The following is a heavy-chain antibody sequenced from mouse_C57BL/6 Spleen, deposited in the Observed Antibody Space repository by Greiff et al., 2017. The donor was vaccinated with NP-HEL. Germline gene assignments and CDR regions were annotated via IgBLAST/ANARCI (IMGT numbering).Heavy chain of an antibody. CDR1: GYTFTSSW. CDR2: LDPSDSYT. J-gene: IGHJ2*01. D-gene: IGHD2-4*01. V-gene: IGHV1-69*01. Sequence: QVQLQQPGAELVMPGASVKLSCKASGYTFTSSWMHWVKQRPGQGLEWIGELDPSDSYTNYNQKFKGKSTLTVDKSSSTAYMQLSSLTSEDSAVYYCAREGLRRGYYCDYWGQGTTLTVSS. CDR3: AREGLRRGYYCDY.